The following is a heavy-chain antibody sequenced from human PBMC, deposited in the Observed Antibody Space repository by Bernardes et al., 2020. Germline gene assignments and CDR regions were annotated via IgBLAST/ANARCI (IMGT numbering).Heavy chain of an antibody. J-gene: IGHJ4*02. CDR3: ARTPIGYCSGDSCHDY. CDR2: IYYTGST. V-gene: IGHV4-59*01. Sequence: SETLSLTCTVSGGSISSYYWSWIRQPPGKGLEWIGYIYYTGSTNYNPSLTSRVTISLDTSKNLFSLKLNSVTAADTAVYFCARTPIGYCSGDSCHDYWGQGALVTVSS. D-gene: IGHD2-15*01. CDR1: GGSISSYY.